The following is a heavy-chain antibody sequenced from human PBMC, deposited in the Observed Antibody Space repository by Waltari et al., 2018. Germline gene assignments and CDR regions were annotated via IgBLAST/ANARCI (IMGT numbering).Heavy chain of an antibody. J-gene: IGHJ3*01. D-gene: IGHD6-13*01. CDR1: GGSISSYY. Sequence: QVQLQESGPGLVKPSETLSLTCTVSGGSISSYYWSWIRQPPGKGLEWIGYIYYSGSTNYNPSLKSRVTISVDTSKNQFSLKLSSVTAADTAVYYCASEQLDSWGQGTMVTVSS. CDR2: IYYSGST. V-gene: IGHV4-59*01. CDR3: ASEQLDS.